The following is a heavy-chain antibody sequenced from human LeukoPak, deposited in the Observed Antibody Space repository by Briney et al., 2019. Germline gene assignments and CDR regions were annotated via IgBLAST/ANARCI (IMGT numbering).Heavy chain of an antibody. CDR1: GGSISSGSYY. CDR3: ARVSSSWYWFDP. D-gene: IGHD6-13*01. CDR2: TYTSGST. Sequence: SQTLSLTCTVSGGSISSGSYYWSWIRQPAGKGLEWIGRTYTSGSTNYNPSLKSRVTISVDTSKNQFSLKLSSVTAADTAVYYCARVSSSWYWFDPWGQGTLVTVSS. J-gene: IGHJ5*02. V-gene: IGHV4-61*02.